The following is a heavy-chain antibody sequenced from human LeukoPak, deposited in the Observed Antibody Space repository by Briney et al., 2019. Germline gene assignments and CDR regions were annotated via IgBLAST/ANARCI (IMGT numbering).Heavy chain of an antibody. V-gene: IGHV3-30-3*01. D-gene: IGHD7-27*01. CDR2: ISYDGSNK. Sequence: GGSLRLSCAASGFTFSSYAMHWVRQAPGKGLEWVAVISYDGSNKYYADSVKGRFTISRDNSKNTLYLQMNSLRAEDTAVYYCARALTGDDHDAFDIWGQGTVVTVSS. CDR3: ARALTGDDHDAFDI. CDR1: GFTFSSYA. J-gene: IGHJ3*02.